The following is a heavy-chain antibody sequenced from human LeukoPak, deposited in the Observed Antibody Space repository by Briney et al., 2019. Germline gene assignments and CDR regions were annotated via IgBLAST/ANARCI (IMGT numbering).Heavy chain of an antibody. Sequence: ETLSLTCTVSGGSISSSSYYWGWIRQPPGKGLEWIGSIYYSGSTYYNPSPKSRVTISVDTSKNQFSLKLSSVTAADTAVYYCARHRFPTVYYDILTGYDDYFDYWGQGTLVTVSS. CDR1: GGSISSSSYY. CDR2: IYYSGST. CDR3: ARHRFPTVYYDILTGYDDYFDY. D-gene: IGHD3-9*01. J-gene: IGHJ4*02. V-gene: IGHV4-39*01.